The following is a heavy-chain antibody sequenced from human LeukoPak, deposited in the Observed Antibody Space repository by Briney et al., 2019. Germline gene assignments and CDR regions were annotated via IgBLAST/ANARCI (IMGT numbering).Heavy chain of an antibody. CDR3: AKLVVVPAAMPRFDAFDI. CDR1: GFTFSSYA. J-gene: IGHJ3*02. V-gene: IGHV3-23*01. D-gene: IGHD2-2*01. Sequence: GGSLRLSCAASGFTFSSYAMSWVRQAPGKGLEWVSAISGSGGSTYYADSVKGRFTISRDNSKNTLYLQMNSLRAEDTAIYYCAKLVVVPAAMPRFDAFDIWGQGTMVNVSS. CDR2: ISGSGGST.